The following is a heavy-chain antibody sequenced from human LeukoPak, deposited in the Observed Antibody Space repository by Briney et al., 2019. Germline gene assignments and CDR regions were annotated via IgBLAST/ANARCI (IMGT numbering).Heavy chain of an antibody. D-gene: IGHD3-10*01. CDR2: IRYDGTSK. V-gene: IGHV3-30*02. CDR1: GFTFSSYG. Sequence: GGPLRLSCAASGFTFSSYGVHWVRQAPGKGLEWVSFIRYDGTSKFYADSVKGRFTISRDNSKNTLYLQMNSLRAEDTAVYYCAKNPGTMVRGVIRDYWGQGTLVTVSS. CDR3: AKNPGTMVRGVIRDY. J-gene: IGHJ4*02.